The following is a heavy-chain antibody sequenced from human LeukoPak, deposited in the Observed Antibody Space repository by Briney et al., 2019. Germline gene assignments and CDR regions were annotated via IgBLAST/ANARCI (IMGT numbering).Heavy chain of an antibody. CDR3: ARLFGSNYGMDV. V-gene: IGHV1-8*02. D-gene: IGHD3-16*01. CDR2: MNPNSGNT. Sequence: ASVKVSCKASGGTFSSYAISWVRQAPGQGLEWMGWMNPNSGNTGYAQKFQGRVTMTRNTSISTAYMELSSLRSEDTAVYYCARLFGSNYGMDVWGQGTTVTVSS. J-gene: IGHJ6*02. CDR1: GGTFSSYA.